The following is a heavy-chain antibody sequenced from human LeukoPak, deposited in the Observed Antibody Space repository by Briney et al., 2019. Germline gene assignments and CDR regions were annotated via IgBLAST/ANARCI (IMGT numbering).Heavy chain of an antibody. CDR3: ARTHKYASYGMDV. J-gene: IGHJ6*02. Sequence: SQTLSLTCGISGDSVSSNSAAWSWIRQSPSRGLEWLGRTYYRSKWYNDYAVSVKSRITINPDTSKNQFSLQLNSVTPEDTAVYYCARTHKYASYGMDVWGQGTTVTVSS. CDR2: TYYRSKWYN. V-gene: IGHV6-1*01. CDR1: GDSVSSNSAA.